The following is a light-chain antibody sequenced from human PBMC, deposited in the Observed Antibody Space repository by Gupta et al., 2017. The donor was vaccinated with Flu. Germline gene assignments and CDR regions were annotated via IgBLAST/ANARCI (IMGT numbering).Light chain of an antibody. CDR2: AAS. V-gene: IGKV1-39*01. Sequence: DIQLTQSPSSLSASVGDRITITCRASQSINLYLSWYQQRPGTAPKLLIYAASSLQSGVPSRFSGTGSGTDFTLTISSLQPEDFATYYCQQGYNTPRTFGQGTNLEIK. CDR1: QSINLY. CDR3: QQGYNTPRT. J-gene: IGKJ2*01.